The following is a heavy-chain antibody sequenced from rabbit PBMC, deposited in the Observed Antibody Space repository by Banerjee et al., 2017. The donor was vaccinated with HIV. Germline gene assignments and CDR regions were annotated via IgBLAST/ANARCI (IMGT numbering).Heavy chain of an antibody. CDR1: GIDFSSYYY. J-gene: IGHJ4*01. V-gene: IGHV1S45*01. Sequence: QQQLEESGGGLVKPEGSLTLTCTASGIDFSSYYYMSWVRQAPGKGLEWIACINTSSGNTVYASWAKGRFTISKTSSTTVTLQMTSLTAADTATYFCARRVGGYTYGFGLWGQGTLVTVS. D-gene: IGHD6-1*01. CDR3: ARRVGGYTYGFGL. CDR2: INTSSGNT.